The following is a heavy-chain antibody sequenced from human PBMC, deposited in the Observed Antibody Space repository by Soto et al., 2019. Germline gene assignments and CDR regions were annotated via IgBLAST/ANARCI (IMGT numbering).Heavy chain of an antibody. Sequence: EASVKVSCKASGGTFSSYAISWVRQAPGQGLEWMGGIIPIFGTANYAQKFQGRVTITADESTSTAYMELSSLRSEDTAVYYCASQGRIAARHYYYYYGMDVWGQGTTVTVSS. CDR1: GGTFSSYA. CDR3: ASQGRIAARHYYYYYGMDV. J-gene: IGHJ6*02. D-gene: IGHD6-6*01. V-gene: IGHV1-69*13. CDR2: IIPIFGTA.